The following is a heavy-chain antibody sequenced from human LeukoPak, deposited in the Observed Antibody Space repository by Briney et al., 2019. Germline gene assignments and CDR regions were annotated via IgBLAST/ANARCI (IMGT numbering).Heavy chain of an antibody. V-gene: IGHV3-64*02. Sequence: GGSLRLSRADSGFISSNFDMHWVRQAPGKGLEYVSSINTGGGSTYYAASVKGRFTISRDAVKDTLYLQMGSVRIEDTAVYYCARGGLESPWSGYNAPDFWGQGTLVAVSS. D-gene: IGHD3-3*01. J-gene: IGHJ4*02. CDR3: ARGGLESPWSGYNAPDF. CDR1: GFISSNFD. CDR2: INTGGGST.